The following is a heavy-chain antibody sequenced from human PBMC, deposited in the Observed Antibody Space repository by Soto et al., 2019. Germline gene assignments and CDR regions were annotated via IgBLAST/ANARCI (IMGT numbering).Heavy chain of an antibody. Sequence: QVQLVESGGGVVQPGRSLRLSCAASGFTFSSYGMHWVRQAPGKGLEWVAVIWYDGSNKYYADSVKGRFTISRDNSKNTLYLQMNSLRDEDTAVCYCASTNSSGFYFVYWGQGTLVTVSS. V-gene: IGHV3-33*01. J-gene: IGHJ4*02. CDR3: ASTNSSGFYFVY. D-gene: IGHD6-19*01. CDR1: GFTFSSYG. CDR2: IWYDGSNK.